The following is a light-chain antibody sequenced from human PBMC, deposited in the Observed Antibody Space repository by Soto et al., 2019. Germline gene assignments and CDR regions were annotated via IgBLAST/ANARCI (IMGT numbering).Light chain of an antibody. CDR3: QQYNNWPPIT. V-gene: IGKV3-15*01. Sequence: EIMMTQSPATLSVSPGERATLSCRASQSVSNNLAWYQQKPGQAPRLLIYYASTRATGIPARFSGSGSGTEFTLTISSLQSEDFAFYYCQQYNNWPPITFGQGTRLEIK. J-gene: IGKJ5*01. CDR2: YAS. CDR1: QSVSNN.